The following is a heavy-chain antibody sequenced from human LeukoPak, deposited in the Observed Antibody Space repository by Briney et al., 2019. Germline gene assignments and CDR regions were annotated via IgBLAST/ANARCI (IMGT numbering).Heavy chain of an antibody. Sequence: PGGSLRLSCAASGFTFSSYAMSWVRQAPGKGLEWVSAISGSGGSTYYADSVKGRFTISRGNSKNTLYLQMNSLRAEDTAVYYCARGPETYYYDSSGYHDAFDIWGQGTMVTVSS. CDR1: GFTFSSYA. J-gene: IGHJ3*02. D-gene: IGHD3-22*01. CDR2: ISGSGGST. V-gene: IGHV3-23*01. CDR3: ARGPETYYYDSSGYHDAFDI.